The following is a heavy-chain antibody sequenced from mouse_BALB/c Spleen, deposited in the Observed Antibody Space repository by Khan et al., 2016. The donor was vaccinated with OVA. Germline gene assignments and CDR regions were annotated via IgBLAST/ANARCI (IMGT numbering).Heavy chain of an antibody. Sequence: VQLKQSGAEFVKPGASVKLSCTVSGFNIKDTYIHWVKQRPEQGLEWIGKIDPANGKTNYDPKFQGKATITADPSSNTAYLHLSSLTSEDTVVYYCAHSLLLYAMDYWGHGTSVTVSS. V-gene: IGHV14-3*02. CDR1: GFNIKDTY. J-gene: IGHJ4*01. CDR3: AHSLLLYAMDY. CDR2: IDPANGKT. D-gene: IGHD1-2*01.